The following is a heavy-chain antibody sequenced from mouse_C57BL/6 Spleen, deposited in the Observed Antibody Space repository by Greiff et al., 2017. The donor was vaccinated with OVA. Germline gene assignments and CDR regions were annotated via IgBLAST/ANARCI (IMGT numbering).Heavy chain of an antibody. CDR2: IYPRSGNT. D-gene: IGHD1-1*01. Sequence: VQLQESGAELARPGASVKLSCKASGYTFTSYGISWVKQRPGQGLEWIGEIYPRSGNTYYNEKFKGKATLTADKSSSTAYMELRSLTSEDAAVYFCAPITTVVASDYWGQGTTLTVSS. V-gene: IGHV1-81*01. CDR3: APITTVVASDY. CDR1: GYTFTSYG. J-gene: IGHJ2*01.